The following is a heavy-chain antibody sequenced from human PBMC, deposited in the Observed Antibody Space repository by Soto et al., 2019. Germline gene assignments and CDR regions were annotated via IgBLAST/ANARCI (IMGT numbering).Heavy chain of an antibody. CDR1: GFTFSSYG. D-gene: IGHD2-15*01. Sequence: GGSLRLSCAASGFTFSSYGMHWVRQAPGKGLEWVAVIWYDGSNKYYADSVKGRFTISRDNSKNTLYLQMNSLRAEDTAVYYCARVIFIGGSCYSGNVYWCQTPLVSGFS. CDR2: IWYDGSNK. CDR3: ARVIFIGGSCYSGNVY. J-gene: IGHJ4*02. V-gene: IGHV3-33*01.